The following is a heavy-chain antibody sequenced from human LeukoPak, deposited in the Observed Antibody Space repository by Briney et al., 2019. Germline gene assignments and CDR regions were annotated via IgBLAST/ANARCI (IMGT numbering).Heavy chain of an antibody. CDR2: IKPDGSEK. V-gene: IGHV3-7*01. Sequence: GGSLRLSCAASESTFTSYWMSWVRQAPGKGLEWVANIKPDGSEKYYVDSVKGRFTISRDNTKYSLSLQMNSLRAEDTAIYYCARTSHLGCSSPSCYRFDVWGKGTTVTVSS. CDR3: ARTSHLGCSSPSCYRFDV. J-gene: IGHJ6*04. D-gene: IGHD2-2*01. CDR1: ESTFTSYW.